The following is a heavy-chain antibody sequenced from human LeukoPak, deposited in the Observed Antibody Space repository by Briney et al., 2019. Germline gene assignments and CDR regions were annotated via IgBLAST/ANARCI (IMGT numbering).Heavy chain of an antibody. Sequence: PGGSLRLSCAASGFTFDDYAMHWVRQAPGKGLEWVSLISGDGGSTYYADSVKGRFTISRDNSKHSLHLQMNSLRTEDTTLYYCAKDDGMGDCDYWGQGTLVTVSS. CDR1: GFTFDDYA. CDR3: AKDDGMGDCDY. J-gene: IGHJ4*02. D-gene: IGHD5-24*01. CDR2: ISGDGGST. V-gene: IGHV3-43*02.